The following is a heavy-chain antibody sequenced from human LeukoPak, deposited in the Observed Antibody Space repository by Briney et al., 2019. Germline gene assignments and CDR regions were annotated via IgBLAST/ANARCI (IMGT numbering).Heavy chain of an antibody. CDR2: IYTSGST. D-gene: IGHD2-2*01. CDR3: ATEYRLLKRGGNFQH. J-gene: IGHJ1*01. Sequence: PSETLSLTCTVSGGSISSGSYYWSWIRQPAGKGLEWIGRIYTSGSTNYNPSLKSRVTISVDTSKNQFSLKLSSVTAADTAVYYCATEYRLLKRGGNFQHWGQGTLVTVSS. CDR1: GGSISSGSYY. V-gene: IGHV4-61*02.